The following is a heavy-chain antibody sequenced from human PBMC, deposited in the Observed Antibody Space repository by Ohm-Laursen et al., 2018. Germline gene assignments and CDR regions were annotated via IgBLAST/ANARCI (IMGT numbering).Heavy chain of an antibody. CDR1: GFTFDDYA. D-gene: IGHD3-10*01. V-gene: IGHV3-9*01. CDR3: AKDRGQLRRFVDY. CDR2: ISGSGGST. Sequence: SLRLSCSASGFTFDDYAMHWVRQAPGKGLEWVSAISGSGGSTYYADSVKGRFTISRDNAKNSLYLQMNSLRPDDTALYYCAKDRGQLRRFVDYWGQGTLVTVSS. J-gene: IGHJ4*02.